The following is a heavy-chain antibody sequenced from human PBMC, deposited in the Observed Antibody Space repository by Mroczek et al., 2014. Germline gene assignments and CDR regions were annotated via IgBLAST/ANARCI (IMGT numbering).Heavy chain of an antibody. Sequence: QVQLVQSGPGLVKPSETLSLTCTVSGGSISSSSYYWGWIRQPPGKGLEWIGSIYYSGSTYYNPSLKSRVTISVDTSKNQFSLKLSSVTAADTAVYYCARLSGYDFWSDKIYYYYMDVWGKGTTVTVSS. CDR1: GGSISSSSYY. V-gene: IGHV4-39*01. J-gene: IGHJ6*03. CDR2: IYYSGST. CDR3: ARLSGYDFWSDKIYYYYMDV. D-gene: IGHD3-3*01.